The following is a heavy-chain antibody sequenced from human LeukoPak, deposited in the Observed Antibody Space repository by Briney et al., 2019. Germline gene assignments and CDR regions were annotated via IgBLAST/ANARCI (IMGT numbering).Heavy chain of an antibody. CDR2: INPNRGGT. J-gene: IGHJ6*03. V-gene: IGHV1-2*02. Sequence: ASVKVSCKASGYTFTGYYMHWVRQAPGQGLEWMGWINPNRGGTNYAQKFQGRVTMTRDTSISTAYMELSRLRSDDTAVYYCARGYYDFWSGYYLGNYYMDVWGKGTTVTVSS. CDR3: ARGYYDFWSGYYLGNYYMDV. CDR1: GYTFTGYY. D-gene: IGHD3-3*01.